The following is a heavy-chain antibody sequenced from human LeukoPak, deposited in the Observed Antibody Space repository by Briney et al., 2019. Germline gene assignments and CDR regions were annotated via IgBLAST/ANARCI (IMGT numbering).Heavy chain of an antibody. V-gene: IGHV3-66*02. Sequence: GGSLRLSCEASGFTVSNNYMSWVRQAPGKGLEWVSVIYSGDNTYYVESVKGRFTISRDNSKNTLFLQMSRLRAEDTAVYYCAGRRVLDASFDYWGQGTLVTVSS. CDR2: IYSGDNT. J-gene: IGHJ4*02. D-gene: IGHD3-16*01. CDR1: GFTVSNNY. CDR3: AGRRVLDASFDY.